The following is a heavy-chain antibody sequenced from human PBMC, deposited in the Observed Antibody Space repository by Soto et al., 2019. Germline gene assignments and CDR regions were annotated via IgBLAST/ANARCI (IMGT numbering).Heavy chain of an antibody. V-gene: IGHV4-61*01. CDR1: GGSVSSGSYY. D-gene: IGHD2-21*02. J-gene: IGHJ6*02. CDR3: ARDLVVVTANGYYYYGMDV. Sequence: ASETLSLTCTVSGGSVSSGSYYWSWIRQPPGKGLEWVGYIYYSGSTNYNPSLKSRVTISVDTSKNQFSLKLSSVTAADTAVYYCARDLVVVTANGYYYYGMDVWGQGTTVTVS. CDR2: IYYSGST.